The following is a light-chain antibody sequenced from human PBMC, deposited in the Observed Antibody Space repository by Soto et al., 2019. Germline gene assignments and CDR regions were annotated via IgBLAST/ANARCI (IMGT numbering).Light chain of an antibody. CDR1: QSVSSSY. V-gene: IGKV3-20*01. J-gene: IGKJ1*01. CDR3: QQYGSSRT. CDR2: GAS. Sequence: EIVLTQAPGTLSLSPXXXXXXXXXASQSVSSSYLAWYQQKPGQAPRLLIYGASSRATGIPDRFSGSGSGTDFTLTISRLEPEDFAVYYCQQYGSSRTFGQGTKVDIK.